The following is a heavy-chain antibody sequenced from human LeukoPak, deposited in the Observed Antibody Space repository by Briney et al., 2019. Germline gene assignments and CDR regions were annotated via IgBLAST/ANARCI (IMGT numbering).Heavy chain of an antibody. CDR2: IFHTGST. V-gene: IGHV4-59*08. D-gene: IGHD2-15*01. CDR3: ARHKEGGTHPFDS. CDR1: GGSISTYY. Sequence: PSETMSLTCSISGGSISTYYWSWIRQPPGKGLEWIAHIFHTGSTSYNPSLKSRVTISVDTSKNQFSLKLTSVTAADTAVYYCARHKEGGTHPFDSWGQQTLVTVSS. J-gene: IGHJ4*02.